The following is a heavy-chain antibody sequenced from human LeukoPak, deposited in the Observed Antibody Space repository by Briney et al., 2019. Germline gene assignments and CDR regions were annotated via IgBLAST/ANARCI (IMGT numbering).Heavy chain of an antibody. CDR2: IYYSGST. J-gene: IGHJ4*02. CDR3: ARGAGWYNY. Sequence: SETLSLTCTVSGGSISNYYWSWLRQPPGKGLEWIGYIYYSGSTNYNPSLKSRVTISVDTSKNQFSLKMNSMTAADTAVYFCARGAGWYNYWGQGTLVTVSS. V-gene: IGHV4-59*01. D-gene: IGHD6-19*01. CDR1: GGSISNYY.